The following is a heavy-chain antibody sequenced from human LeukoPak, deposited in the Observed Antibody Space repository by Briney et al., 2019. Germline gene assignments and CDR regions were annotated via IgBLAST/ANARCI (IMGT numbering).Heavy chain of an antibody. CDR3: ARDGDSSGWFYSDY. CDR2: ISSSSSYI. Sequence: PGGSLRLSCAVSGFTFSSYSMNWVRQAPGKGLEWVSSISSSSSYIYYADSVKGRFTISRDNAKNSLYLQMNSLRAEDTAVYYCARDGDSSGWFYSDYWGQGTLVTVSS. J-gene: IGHJ4*02. CDR1: GFTFSSYS. D-gene: IGHD6-19*01. V-gene: IGHV3-21*01.